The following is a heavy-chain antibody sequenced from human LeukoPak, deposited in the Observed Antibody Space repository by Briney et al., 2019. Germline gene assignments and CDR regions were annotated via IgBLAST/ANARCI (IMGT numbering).Heavy chain of an antibody. D-gene: IGHD6-13*01. Sequence: PGASLRLSCAASGFTFSSYEMNWVRQAPGKGLEWVSYISSSGSTIYYEDSVKGRFTISRDNAKNSLYLQMYSLRAEDTAVYYCAREAAATFDYWGQGTLVTVSS. CDR2: ISSSGSTI. CDR3: AREAAATFDY. V-gene: IGHV3-48*03. J-gene: IGHJ4*02. CDR1: GFTFSSYE.